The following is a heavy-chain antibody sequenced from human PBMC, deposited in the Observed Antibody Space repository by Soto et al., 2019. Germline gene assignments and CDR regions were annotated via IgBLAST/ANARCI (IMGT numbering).Heavy chain of an antibody. D-gene: IGHD6-6*01. CDR1: GYMFTTYG. V-gene: IGHV1-18*04. Sequence: QVQLVQSGGEVKKPGASVEVSCRTSGYMFTTYGMSWVRQAPGQGLEWMAWISAYNGNKKYAQKFQGRVTLTTDTSTSTVSMELRHLTSDHAGTYFCARTGGGMAARPLEYWGQGTLVTVSS. CDR2: ISAYNGNK. CDR3: ARTGGGMAARPLEY. J-gene: IGHJ4*02.